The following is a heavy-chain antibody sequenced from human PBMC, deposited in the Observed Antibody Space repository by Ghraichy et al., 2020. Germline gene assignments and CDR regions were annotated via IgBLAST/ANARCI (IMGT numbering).Heavy chain of an antibody. V-gene: IGHV3-7*03. Sequence: GGSLRLSCAASGFTFSSYWMSWVRQAPGKGLEWVANIKQDGSEKYYVDSVKGRFTISRDNAKNSLYLQMNSLRAEDTAVYYCARARTKSGYSQSYYFDYWGQGTLVTVSS. CDR1: GFTFSSYW. J-gene: IGHJ4*02. CDR2: IKQDGSEK. CDR3: ARARTKSGYSQSYYFDY. D-gene: IGHD3-3*01.